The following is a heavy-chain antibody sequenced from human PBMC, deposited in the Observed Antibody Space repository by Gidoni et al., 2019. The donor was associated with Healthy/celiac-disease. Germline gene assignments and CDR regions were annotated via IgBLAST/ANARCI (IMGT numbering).Heavy chain of an antibody. D-gene: IGHD3-22*01. Sequence: EVQLVESGGGLVQPGRSLRLSCEVSGFTFDDYAMHWVRQAPGKGLEWVSGISWSSGSIVYADSVKGRFTISRDNAKNSLYLQMNSLRAEDTALYYCAKETSGYYWGTFDIWGQGTMVTVSS. CDR1: GFTFDDYA. CDR3: AKETSGYYWGTFDI. CDR2: ISWSSGSI. V-gene: IGHV3-9*01. J-gene: IGHJ3*02.